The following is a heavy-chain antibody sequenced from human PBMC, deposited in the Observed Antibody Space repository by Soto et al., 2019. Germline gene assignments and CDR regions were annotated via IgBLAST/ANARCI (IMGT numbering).Heavy chain of an antibody. CDR1: GGSISSGDYY. V-gene: IGHV4-30-4*01. CDR3: AGVPTSIMGMDV. D-gene: IGHD3-16*01. CDR2: IYYSGST. J-gene: IGHJ6*02. Sequence: SETLSLTCTVSGGSISSGDYYWSWIRQPPGKGLEWIGYIYYSGSTYYNPSLKSRVTISVDTSKNQFSLKLSSVTAADTAVYYCAGVPTSIMGMDVWGQGTTVTVSS.